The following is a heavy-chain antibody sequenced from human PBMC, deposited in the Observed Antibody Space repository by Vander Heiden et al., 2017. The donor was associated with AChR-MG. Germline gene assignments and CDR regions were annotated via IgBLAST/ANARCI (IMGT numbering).Heavy chain of an antibody. CDR1: GGSFSGYY. Sequence: QVQLQQWGAGLLKPSETLSLTCAVYGGSFSGYYWSWIRQPPGKGLEWIGEINHSGSPNYNPSLKSRVTISVDTSKNQFSLKLSSVTAADTAVYYCARGGFGIAAAGTSFYYYYYGMDVWGQGTTVTVSS. CDR2: INHSGSP. V-gene: IGHV4-34*01. J-gene: IGHJ6*02. D-gene: IGHD6-13*01. CDR3: ARGGFGIAAAGTSFYYYYYGMDV.